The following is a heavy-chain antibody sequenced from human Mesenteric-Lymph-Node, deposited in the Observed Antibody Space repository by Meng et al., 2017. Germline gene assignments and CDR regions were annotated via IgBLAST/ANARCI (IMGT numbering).Heavy chain of an antibody. CDR1: GGSISSGSYY. CDR2: IYTSGST. J-gene: IGHJ6*02. V-gene: IGHV4-61*02. D-gene: IGHD6-19*01. CDR3: ARDPPYSSGWRRTNYYYYGMDV. Sequence: LRLSCTVSGGSISSGSYYWSWIRQPAGKGLEWIGRIYTSGSTNYNPSLKSRVTISVDTSKNQFSLKLSSVTAADTAVYYCARDPPYSSGWRRTNYYYYGMDVWGQGTTVTVSS.